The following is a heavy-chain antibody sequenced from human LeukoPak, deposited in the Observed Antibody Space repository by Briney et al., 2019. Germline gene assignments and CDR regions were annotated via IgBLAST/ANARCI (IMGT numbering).Heavy chain of an antibody. CDR1: GFTFNTYS. J-gene: IGHJ5*02. D-gene: IGHD3-3*01. V-gene: IGHV3-48*04. Sequence: SGGSLRLSCAASGFTFNTYSMNWVRRAPGKGLEWVSYISSSSNPIWYADSVKGRFTISRDNAKNSLFLQMNSLRAEDTAVYYCAKDNTSYYDFWSAWGQGTLVTVSS. CDR2: ISSSSNPI. CDR3: AKDNTSYYDFWSA.